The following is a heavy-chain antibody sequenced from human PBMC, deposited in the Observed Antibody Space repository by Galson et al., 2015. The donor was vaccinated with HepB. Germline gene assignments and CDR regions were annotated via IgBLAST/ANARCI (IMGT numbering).Heavy chain of an antibody. CDR2: ISYDGSDK. CDR3: AKGIIRSGSYLIDY. J-gene: IGHJ4*02. Sequence: SLRLSCAASGFMFSHYDMHWVRQAPGKGLEWVALISYDGSDKYSEDSVKGRFTISRDTSKNTLYLQINSLRVEDTAVYYCAKGIIRSGSYLIDYWGQGTLVTVSS. CDR1: GFMFSHYD. D-gene: IGHD1-26*01. V-gene: IGHV3-30*18.